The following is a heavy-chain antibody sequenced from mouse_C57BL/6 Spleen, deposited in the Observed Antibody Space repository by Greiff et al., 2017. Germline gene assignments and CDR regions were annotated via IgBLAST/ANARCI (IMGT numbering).Heavy chain of an antibody. CDR2: ISYDGSN. CDR1: GYSITSGYY. J-gene: IGHJ2*01. CDR3: ARNWLGGFDY. D-gene: IGHD4-1*01. V-gene: IGHV3-6*01. Sequence: EVKLMESGPGLVKPSQSLSLTCSVTGYSITSGYYWNWIRQFPGNKLEWMGYISYDGSNNYNPSLKNRISITRDTSKNQFFLKLNSVTTEDTATYYCARNWLGGFDYWGQGTTLTVSS.